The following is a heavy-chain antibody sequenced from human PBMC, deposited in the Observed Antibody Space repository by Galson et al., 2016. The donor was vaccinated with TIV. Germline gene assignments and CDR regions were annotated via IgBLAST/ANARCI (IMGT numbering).Heavy chain of an antibody. CDR1: GYAFTIYP. J-gene: IGHJ4*02. CDR2: INAANGHT. V-gene: IGHV1-3*01. D-gene: IGHD2-21*01. Sequence: QSGAEVKKPGESLRISCKASGYAFTIYPIHWVRQAPGQSLEWMGRINAANGHTKYSQRFQGRVTITRDTSTTTAYMELSSLRSEDTAVYYCARPPYCGGDCFKYDSWGQGTLVTVSS. CDR3: ARPPYCGGDCFKYDS.